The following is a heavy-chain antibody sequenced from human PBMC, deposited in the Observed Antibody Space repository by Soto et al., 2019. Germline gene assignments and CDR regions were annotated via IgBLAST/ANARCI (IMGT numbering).Heavy chain of an antibody. Sequence: SVKVSCKASGGTLNKHAITWVRRAPGEGLEWLGGIIPMFGIPNYSQKFQGRVTITADDSANTSHMELTSLTSDDTAVYYCARGGTSGWLKGAYDVWGQGTMVTVSS. V-gene: IGHV1-69*13. CDR1: GGTLNKHA. D-gene: IGHD6-19*01. CDR3: ARGGTSGWLKGAYDV. J-gene: IGHJ3*01. CDR2: IIPMFGIP.